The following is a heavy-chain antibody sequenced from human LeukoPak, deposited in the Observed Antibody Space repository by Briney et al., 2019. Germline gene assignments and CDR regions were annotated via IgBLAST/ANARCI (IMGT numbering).Heavy chain of an antibody. J-gene: IGHJ4*02. D-gene: IGHD4/OR15-4a*01. CDR3: SSSDYVYYFDY. CDR2: IYYSGST. V-gene: IGHV4-39*01. Sequence: SSETLSLTCTVSGGSIDSSSYYWGWIRQPPGKGLEWIGSIYYSGSTYYNPSLKSRVTISVDTSKNQSSLKLSSVTAADTAVYYCSSSDYVYYFDYWGQGTLVTVSS. CDR1: GGSIDSSSYY.